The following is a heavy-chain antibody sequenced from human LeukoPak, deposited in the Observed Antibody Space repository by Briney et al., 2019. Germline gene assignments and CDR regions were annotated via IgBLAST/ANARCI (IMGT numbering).Heavy chain of an antibody. V-gene: IGHV4-39*07. CDR3: ARGKGYCSSTSCYNWFDP. J-gene: IGHJ5*02. CDR2: INHSGST. Sequence: SETLSLTCTVSGGSISSNNYYWGWSRQPPGKGLEWIGEINHSGSTNYNPSLKSRVTISVDTSKNQFSLKLSSVTAADTAVYYCARGKGYCSSTSCYNWFDPWGQGTLVTVSS. CDR1: GGSISSNNYY. D-gene: IGHD2-2*01.